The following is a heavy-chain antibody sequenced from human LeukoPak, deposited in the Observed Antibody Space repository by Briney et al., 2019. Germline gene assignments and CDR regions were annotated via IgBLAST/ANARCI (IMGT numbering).Heavy chain of an antibody. V-gene: IGHV3-48*04. CDR1: GFTFSSYS. J-gene: IGHJ3*02. CDR2: ISASSSTI. CDR3: ARVGGIAAATAFDM. D-gene: IGHD6-13*01. Sequence: PGGSLRLSCAASGFTFSSYSMNWVRQAPGKGLEWVSYISASSSTIFYADSVKGRFTISRDSAKNSLSLQMNSLRAEDTAVYYFARVGGIAAATAFDMWGQGTMVTVSS.